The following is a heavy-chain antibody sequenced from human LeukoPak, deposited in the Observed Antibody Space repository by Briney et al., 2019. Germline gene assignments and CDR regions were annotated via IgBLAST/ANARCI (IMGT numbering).Heavy chain of an antibody. J-gene: IGHJ4*02. D-gene: IGHD6-6*01. CDR2: INWNGGST. CDR3: ARAGGSSSSGADDY. V-gene: IGHV3-20*01. Sequence: GGSLRLSCAASGFTFDDYGMSWVRQAPGKGLEWVSGINWNGGSTGYADSVKGRFTISRDNAKNSLYLQMNSLRAEDTALYHCARAGGSSSSGADDYWGQGTLVTVSS. CDR1: GFTFDDYG.